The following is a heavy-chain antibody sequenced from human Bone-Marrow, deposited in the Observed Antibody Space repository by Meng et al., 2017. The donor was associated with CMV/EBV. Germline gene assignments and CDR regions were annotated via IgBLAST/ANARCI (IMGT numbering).Heavy chain of an antibody. CDR3: ATLPKTGITIFGVVITDYGMDV. D-gene: IGHD3-3*01. V-gene: IGHV1-46*01. CDR2: INPSGGST. J-gene: IGHJ6*02. CDR1: GGTFSSYA. Sequence: ASVKVSCKASGGTFSSYAISWVRQAPGQGLEWMGIINPSGGSTSYAQKFQGRVTMTRDTSTSTVYMELSSLRSEDTAVYYCATLPKTGITIFGVVITDYGMDVWGQGTTVTVSS.